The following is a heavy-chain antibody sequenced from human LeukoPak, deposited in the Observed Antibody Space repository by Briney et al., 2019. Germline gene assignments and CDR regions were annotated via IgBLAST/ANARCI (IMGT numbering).Heavy chain of an antibody. CDR2: IGQDGTET. D-gene: IGHD3-22*01. CDR1: GISFASYW. Sequence: GGSLRLSSAASGISFASYWVTWVRQAPGKGLEWVANIGQDGTETVYVGSVKGRFTISRDNARKLLFLQMNSLRADDTAVYYCAIPSSYDGSRYYHAYWGQGTLVSVSS. J-gene: IGHJ4*02. V-gene: IGHV3-7*01. CDR3: AIPSSYDGSRYYHAY.